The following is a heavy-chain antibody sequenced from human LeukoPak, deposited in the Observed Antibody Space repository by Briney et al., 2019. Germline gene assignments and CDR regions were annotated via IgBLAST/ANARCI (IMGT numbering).Heavy chain of an antibody. V-gene: IGHV3-23*01. CDR2: ISGSSSST. Sequence: PGGSLRLSCAASGFTFSNYGMSWVRQAPGMGLEWVSAISGSSSSTYYADSVKGRSTISRDNSKNTLYLQMNSLRAEDTAVYYCAKAAGFMVRGVISDYWGQGTLVTVSS. J-gene: IGHJ4*02. D-gene: IGHD3-10*01. CDR1: GFTFSNYG. CDR3: AKAAGFMVRGVISDY.